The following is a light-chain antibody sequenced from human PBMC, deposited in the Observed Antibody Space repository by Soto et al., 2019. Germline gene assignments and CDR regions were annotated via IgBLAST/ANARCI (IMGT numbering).Light chain of an antibody. CDR3: QSYDSSLSGHV. Sequence: QCVLTQPPSVSAAPGQRVTISCTGIISSIEATSDIHWYQQLPGTAPKLLIYGNNNRPSGVPDRFSGSKSGTSASLAITGLQAEDEADYYCQSYDSSLSGHVFGTGTKVTVL. J-gene: IGLJ1*01. CDR2: GNN. V-gene: IGLV1-40*01. CDR1: ISSIEATSD.